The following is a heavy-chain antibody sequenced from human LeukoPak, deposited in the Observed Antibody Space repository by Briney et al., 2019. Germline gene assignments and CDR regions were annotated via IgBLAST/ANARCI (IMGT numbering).Heavy chain of an antibody. CDR3: ARGLGGSGSYSLTFDS. V-gene: IGHV1-18*01. CDR1: GYTFTSYY. Sequence: ASVKVSCKASGYTFTSYYINWVRLAPGQGLEWMGWICAYNGNTKYAQKLQGRVTMTTDTSTSTAYMDLRSLRSDDTAVYYCARGLGGSGSYSLTFDSWGQGTLVTVSS. CDR2: ICAYNGNT. J-gene: IGHJ4*02. D-gene: IGHD1-26*01.